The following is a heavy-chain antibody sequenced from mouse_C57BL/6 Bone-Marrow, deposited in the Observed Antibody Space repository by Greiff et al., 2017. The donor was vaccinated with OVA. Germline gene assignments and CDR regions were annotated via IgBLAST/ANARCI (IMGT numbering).Heavy chain of an antibody. J-gene: IGHJ2*02. CDR1: GYTFTNYW. CDR3: AHYGSRLYLHY. D-gene: IGHD1-1*01. CDR2: IAPSDSYI. Sequence: VQLQQPGAELVRPGTSVKLSCKASGYTFTNYWMHWVKQRPGQGLEWIGVIAPSDSYINYNQNFKGRATLTLDTSSSTAYMHLSSLTSEDSAVYYCAHYGSRLYLHYWGQGTSLTVSS. V-gene: IGHV1-59*01.